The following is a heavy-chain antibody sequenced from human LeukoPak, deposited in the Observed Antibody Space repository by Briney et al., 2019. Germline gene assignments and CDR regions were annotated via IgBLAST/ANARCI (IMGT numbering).Heavy chain of an antibody. V-gene: IGHV4-59*01. Sequence: SETLSLTCTVSGGSISFYYWSWIRQPPGKGLEWIGFIYYSGSTNYNPSLKSRVTISVDTSKNQFSLKLSSVTAADTAMYYCARDARGSSYMDVWGQGTTVIVSS. CDR3: ARDARGSSYMDV. CDR1: GGSISFYY. D-gene: IGHD3-10*01. CDR2: IYYSGST. J-gene: IGHJ6*02.